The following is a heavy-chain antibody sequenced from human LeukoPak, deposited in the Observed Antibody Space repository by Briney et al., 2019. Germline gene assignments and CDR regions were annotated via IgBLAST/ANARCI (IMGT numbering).Heavy chain of an antibody. CDR3: ARARYYDSSGKTDAFDI. CDR1: GFTFSSYS. D-gene: IGHD3-22*01. CDR2: ISSSSSTI. J-gene: IGHJ3*02. V-gene: IGHV3-48*02. Sequence: GGSLRLSCAASGFTFSSYSMNWVRQAPGKGLEWVSYISSSSSTIYYADSVKGRFTISRDNAKNSLYLQMSSLRDEDTAVYYCARARYYDSSGKTDAFDIWGQGTMVTVSS.